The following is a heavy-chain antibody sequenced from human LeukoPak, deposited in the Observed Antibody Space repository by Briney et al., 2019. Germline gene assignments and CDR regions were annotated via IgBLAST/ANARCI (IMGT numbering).Heavy chain of an antibody. D-gene: IGHD3-3*01. V-gene: IGHV3-23*01. Sequence: PGGPLRLSCAASGFTFSSYAMSWVRQAPGKGLEWVSAISGSGGSTYYADSVKGRFTISRDNSKNTLYLQMNSLRAEDTAVYYCAKAPRITIFGVVRPDYFDYWGQGTLVTVSS. J-gene: IGHJ4*02. CDR1: GFTFSSYA. CDR2: ISGSGGST. CDR3: AKAPRITIFGVVRPDYFDY.